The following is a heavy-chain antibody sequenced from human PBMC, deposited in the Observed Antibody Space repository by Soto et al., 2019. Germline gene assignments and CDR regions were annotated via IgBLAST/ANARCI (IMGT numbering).Heavy chain of an antibody. J-gene: IGHJ2*01. V-gene: IGHV5-10-1*01. D-gene: IGHD3-22*01. CDR3: ARRRTYYYDTSGQGYFEL. CDR2: IDPSDSYT. CDR1: GYSFTSYW. Sequence: GESLKISCKGSGYSFTSYWITWVRQMPGKGLEWMGRIDPSDSYTNYSPSFQGHITISADKSISTAYLQWSSLKASDTAMYYCARRRTYYYDTSGQGYFELWGRGSLVTVSS.